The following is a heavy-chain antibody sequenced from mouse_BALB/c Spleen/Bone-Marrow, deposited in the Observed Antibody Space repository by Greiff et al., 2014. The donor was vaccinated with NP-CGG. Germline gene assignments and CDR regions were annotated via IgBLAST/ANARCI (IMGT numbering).Heavy chain of an antibody. CDR1: GFNIKDTY. D-gene: IGHD2-4*01. Sequence: VHVKQSGAELVKPGASVKLSCTASGFNIKDTYMHWVKQRPEQGLEWIGRIDPANGNTKYDPKFQDKATITTDTSSNTAYLQLSSLTSEDTAVDYCARDDYDDYYAMDYWGQGTSVTVSS. CDR3: ARDDYDDYYAMDY. CDR2: IDPANGNT. J-gene: IGHJ4*01. V-gene: IGHV14-3*02.